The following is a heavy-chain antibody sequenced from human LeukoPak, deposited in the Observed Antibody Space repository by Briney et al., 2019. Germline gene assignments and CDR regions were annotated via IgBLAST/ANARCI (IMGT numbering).Heavy chain of an antibody. J-gene: IGHJ3*02. Sequence: SETLSLTCTVSGGSISSSSYYWSWIRQPAGKGLEWIGRIYTSGSTNDNPSLKSRVTMTVDTTKKQYPLKLSSMTAADTAVYYCARGIVVVPAAIGNDAFDTWGQGTMVTASS. V-gene: IGHV4-61*02. D-gene: IGHD2-2*02. CDR1: GGSISSSSYY. CDR2: IYTSGST. CDR3: ARGIVVVPAAIGNDAFDT.